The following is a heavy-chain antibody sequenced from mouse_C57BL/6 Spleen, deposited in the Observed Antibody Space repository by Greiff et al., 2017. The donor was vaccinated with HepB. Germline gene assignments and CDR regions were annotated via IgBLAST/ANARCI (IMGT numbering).Heavy chain of an antibody. CDR1: GYTFTDYN. D-gene: IGHD2-3*01. Sequence: VQLKESGPELVKPGASVKIPCKASGYTFTDYNMDWVKQSHGKSLEWIGDINPNNGGTIYNQKFKGKATLTVDKSSSTAYMELRSLTSEDTAVYYCARSDGYYPAWFAYWGQGTLVTVSA. V-gene: IGHV1-18*01. J-gene: IGHJ3*01. CDR3: ARSDGYYPAWFAY. CDR2: INPNNGGT.